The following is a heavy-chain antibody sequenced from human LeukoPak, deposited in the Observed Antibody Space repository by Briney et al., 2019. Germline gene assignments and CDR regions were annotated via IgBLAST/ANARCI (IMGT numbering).Heavy chain of an antibody. Sequence: ASVKVSCKTSGYTFTNYDINWVRQAPGQGLEWLGWMSPNNGDAGYAQKFQGRVTMTRDTSTNTAYMELSALTPEDTAVYYCARNPPRTGDFNSWGQGALVTVSS. CDR3: ARNPPRTGDFNS. CDR1: GYTFTNYD. D-gene: IGHD7-27*01. CDR2: MSPNNGDA. V-gene: IGHV1-8*01. J-gene: IGHJ4*02.